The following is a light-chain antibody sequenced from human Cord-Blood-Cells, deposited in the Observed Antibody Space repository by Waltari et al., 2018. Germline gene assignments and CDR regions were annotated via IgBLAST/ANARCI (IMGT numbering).Light chain of an antibody. Sequence: DIVMTQSPDSLAVSLGERATINCNSSQSVLYSSNNKNYLAWYQQKPGQPPKLLIYWASTRESGVPDRFSGSGSGTDFTLTISSLQAEDVAVYYSQQYYSTPLTFGGGTKVEIK. J-gene: IGKJ4*01. V-gene: IGKV4-1*01. CDR2: WAS. CDR3: QQYYSTPLT. CDR1: QSVLYSSNNKNY.